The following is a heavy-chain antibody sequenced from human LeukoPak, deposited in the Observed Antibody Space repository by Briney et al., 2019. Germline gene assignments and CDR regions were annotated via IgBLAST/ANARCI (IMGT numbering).Heavy chain of an antibody. CDR2: INSDGSST. V-gene: IGHV3-74*01. CDR1: GFTFSSYW. Sequence: GGSLRLSCAASGFTFSSYWMHWVRQAPGKGLVWVSRINSDGSSTSYADSVKGRFTISRDNAKNTLYLQMNSLRAEDTAVYYCARDMDDFWSGYGLHYYYYGMDVWGQGTTVTVSS. D-gene: IGHD3-3*01. J-gene: IGHJ6*02. CDR3: ARDMDDFWSGYGLHYYYYGMDV.